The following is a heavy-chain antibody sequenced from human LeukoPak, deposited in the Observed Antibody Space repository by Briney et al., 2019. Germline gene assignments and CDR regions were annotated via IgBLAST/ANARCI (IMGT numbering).Heavy chain of an antibody. CDR3: ARRVDILTGYGWFDP. Sequence: SETLSLTCTVSGGSISSHYWSWIRQPPGKGLEWIGYIYYSGSTNYNPSLKSRVTISVDTSKNQFSLKLSSVTAADTAVYYCARRVDILTGYGWFDPWGQGTLVTVSS. CDR2: IYYSGST. CDR1: GGSISSHY. V-gene: IGHV4-59*08. D-gene: IGHD3-9*01. J-gene: IGHJ5*02.